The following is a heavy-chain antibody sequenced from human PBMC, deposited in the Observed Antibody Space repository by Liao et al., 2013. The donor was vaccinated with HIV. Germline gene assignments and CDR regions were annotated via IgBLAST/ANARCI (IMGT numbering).Heavy chain of an antibody. CDR1: GGSFSGYY. J-gene: IGHJ6*03. D-gene: IGHD2-2*01. Sequence: QVQLQQWGAGLLKPSETLSLTCAVYGGSFSGYYWSWIRQPAGKGLEWIGRIYSSGSTNYSPSLKSRVTMSIDTSKNQFSLKLSSVTAADTAVYYCAQTPGRYCSSSSCSSGIYMDVWGKGTTVTVSS. CDR2: IYSSGST. V-gene: IGHV4-59*10. CDR3: AQTPGRYCSSSSCSSGIYMDV.